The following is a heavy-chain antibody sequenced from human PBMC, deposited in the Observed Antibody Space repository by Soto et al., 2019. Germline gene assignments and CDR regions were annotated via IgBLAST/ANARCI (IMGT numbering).Heavy chain of an antibody. CDR3: ARGGYVDWLPYYYYYYMEV. CDR1: GFTFSSYS. Sequence: EVQLVESGGGLVKPGGSLRLSCAASGFTFSSYSMNWVRQAPGKGLEWVSSISSSSSYIYYADSVKGRFTISRDNAKNSLYLQMNSLRAEDTAVYYCARGGYVDWLPYYYYYYMEVWGKGTTVTVSS. J-gene: IGHJ6*03. D-gene: IGHD3-9*01. CDR2: ISSSSSYI. V-gene: IGHV3-21*01.